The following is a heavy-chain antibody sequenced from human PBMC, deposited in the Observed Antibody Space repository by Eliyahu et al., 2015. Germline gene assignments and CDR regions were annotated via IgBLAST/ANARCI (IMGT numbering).Heavy chain of an antibody. Sequence: QVQLVESGGGVVQPGRSLXLSCAAXGFTFSSHGMHWVRQTPGKGLEWVAVISYEGSNKFYADSVKGRFTISRDNSKNTLYLQMNSLRGEDTAVYYCAKEDNFGYEIDDWGQGTLVTVSS. CDR3: AKEDNFGYEIDD. J-gene: IGHJ4*02. V-gene: IGHV3-30*18. CDR1: GFTFSSHG. CDR2: ISYEGSNK. D-gene: IGHD3-22*01.